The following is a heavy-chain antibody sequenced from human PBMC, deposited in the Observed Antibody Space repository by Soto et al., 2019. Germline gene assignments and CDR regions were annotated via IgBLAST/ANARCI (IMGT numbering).Heavy chain of an antibody. V-gene: IGHV3-30-3*01. Sequence: GGSLRLSCAASGFTFSSYAMHWVRQAPGKGLEWVAVISYDGSNKYYADSVKGRFTISRDNSKNTLYLQMNSLRAEDTAVYYCARDLTNMGAPYYYYGMDVWGQGTTVTVSS. D-gene: IGHD3-16*01. CDR2: ISYDGSNK. CDR1: GFTFSSYA. CDR3: ARDLTNMGAPYYYYGMDV. J-gene: IGHJ6*02.